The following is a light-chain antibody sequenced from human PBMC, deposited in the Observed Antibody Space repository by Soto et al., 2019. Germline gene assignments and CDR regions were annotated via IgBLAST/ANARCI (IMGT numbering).Light chain of an antibody. CDR3: AEWEDILFGPV. Sequence: QSVLTQSPSASGTPGQRVTISCSGSSSNIGSNPVIWYQQLPGTAPKLLIYSSNQRPSGIPDLFSGSKSGTSASLAISGLHSEDAAAYYCAEWEDILFGPVFGGGTKLTVL. CDR1: SSNIGSNP. J-gene: IGLJ2*01. CDR2: SSN. V-gene: IGLV1-44*01.